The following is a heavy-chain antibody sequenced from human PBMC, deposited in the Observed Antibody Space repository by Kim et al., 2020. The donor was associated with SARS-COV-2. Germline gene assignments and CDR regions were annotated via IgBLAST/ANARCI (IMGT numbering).Heavy chain of an antibody. D-gene: IGHD3-22*01. CDR3: ASRPITMIVVAN. CDR2: IYYSGST. V-gene: IGHV4-39*01. Sequence: SETLSLTCTVSGGSISSSSYYWGWIRQPPGKGLEWIGSIYYSGSTYYNPSLKSRVTISVDTSKNQFSLKLSSVTAADTAVYYCASRPITMIVVANWGQGTLVTVSS. CDR1: GGSISSSSYY. J-gene: IGHJ4*02.